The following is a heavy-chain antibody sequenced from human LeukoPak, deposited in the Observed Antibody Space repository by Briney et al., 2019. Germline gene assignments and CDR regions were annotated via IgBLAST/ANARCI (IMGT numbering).Heavy chain of an antibody. Sequence: GGSLRLSCAASGFTFNDYSMHWVRQVPGKGLEWVSGITWNSDTVVYADSVKGRFTISRDNAKNSLYLQMNSLRAEDTAVYYCARDFSSSKYAFDIWGQGTMVTVSS. J-gene: IGHJ3*02. CDR2: ITWNSDTV. CDR3: ARDFSSSKYAFDI. CDR1: GFTFNDYS. D-gene: IGHD6-6*01. V-gene: IGHV3-9*01.